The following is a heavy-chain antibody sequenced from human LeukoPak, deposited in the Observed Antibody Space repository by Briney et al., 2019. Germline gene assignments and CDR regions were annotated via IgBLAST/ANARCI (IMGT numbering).Heavy chain of an antibody. V-gene: IGHV3-48*02. J-gene: IGHJ6*03. CDR2: ISSRGTTV. D-gene: IGHD3-16*01. CDR1: GFTFSDYS. Sequence: GGSLRLSCVASGFTFSDYSMNWVRQPPGKVLEWVSYISSRGTTVFYADSVKGRFTISRENDRNSVFLQMSGLRDEDTATYYCARVHGVWSTSACYVANADVWGKVTTVRVS. CDR3: ARVHGVWSTSACYVANADV.